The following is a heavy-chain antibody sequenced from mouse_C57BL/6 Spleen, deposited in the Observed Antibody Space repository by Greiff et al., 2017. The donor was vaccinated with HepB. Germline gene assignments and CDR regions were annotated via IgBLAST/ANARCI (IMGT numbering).Heavy chain of an antibody. CDR1: GFTFSDYG. D-gene: IGHD2-4*01. Sequence: EVQLQESGGGLVKPGGSLKLSCAASGFTFSDYGMHWVRQAPEKGLEWVAYISSGSSTIYYADTVKGRYTISRDNAKNTLFLQMTSLRSEDTAMYYCAGGGLQQGSMDYWGQGTSVTVSS. CDR3: AGGGLQQGSMDY. CDR2: ISSGSSTI. J-gene: IGHJ4*01. V-gene: IGHV5-17*01.